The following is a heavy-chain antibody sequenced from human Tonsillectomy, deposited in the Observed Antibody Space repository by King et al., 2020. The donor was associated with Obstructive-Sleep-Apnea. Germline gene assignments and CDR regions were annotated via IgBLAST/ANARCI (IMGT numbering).Heavy chain of an antibody. V-gene: IGHV4-39*07. Sequence: LQLQESGPGLVKPSETLSLTCSVSGGSISSNNYYWGWIRQPPGKGLEWIGNIFYSGNTYYNPSLNRRVSISLDTSKNQFSLKLSSVTAADTAVYYCATDPSVQYSGRYPPSWYFDLWGRGTLVTVSS. CDR2: IFYSGNT. CDR1: GGSISSNNYY. CDR3: ATDPSVQYSGRYPPSWYFDL. D-gene: IGHD1-26*01. J-gene: IGHJ2*01.